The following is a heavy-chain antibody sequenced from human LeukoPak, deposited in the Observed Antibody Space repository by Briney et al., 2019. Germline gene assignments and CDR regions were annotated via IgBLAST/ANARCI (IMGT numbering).Heavy chain of an antibody. CDR3: ARSYYVSGSYIPFDY. Sequence: SETLSLTCTVSGYSISTGYYWDWIRQPPGKGLERIGTFYHGGSTYYNPSLKSRVTISVDTSKNQFSLNLTSVTAADTAVYFCARSYYVSGSYIPFDYWGQGTLVTVSS. J-gene: IGHJ4*02. D-gene: IGHD3-10*01. CDR1: GYSISTGYY. V-gene: IGHV4-38-2*02. CDR2: FYHGGST.